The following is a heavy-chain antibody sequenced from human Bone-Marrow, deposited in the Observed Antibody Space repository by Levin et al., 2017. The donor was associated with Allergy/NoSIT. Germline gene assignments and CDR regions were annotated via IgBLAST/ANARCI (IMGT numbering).Heavy chain of an antibody. D-gene: IGHD4-17*01. CDR1: GGTFSTYT. CDR2: IIPIVGVT. Sequence: ASVKVSCRASGGTFSTYTISWVRQAPGQGLEWMGRIIPIVGVTNYAQKFQGRVTISADKSTSTAYLELSSLKSDDTAVYSCASERPLGLRYPGFDYWGQGTLVSVSS. J-gene: IGHJ4*02. V-gene: IGHV1-69*02. CDR3: ASERPLGLRYPGFDY.